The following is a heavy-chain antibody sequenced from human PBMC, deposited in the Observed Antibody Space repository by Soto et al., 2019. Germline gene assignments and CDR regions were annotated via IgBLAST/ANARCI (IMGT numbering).Heavy chain of an antibody. J-gene: IGHJ4*02. D-gene: IGHD2-15*01. CDR2: INPSGGST. CDR1: GYTFTSYY. Sequence: ASVKVSCKASGYTFTSYYMHWVRQAPGQGLESMGIINPSGGSTSYAQKFQGRVTTTRDTSTSTVYMELSSLRSEDTAAYYCARARPLAAYGVFEYFRQGTLFT. CDR3: ARARPLAAYGVFEY. V-gene: IGHV1-46*01.